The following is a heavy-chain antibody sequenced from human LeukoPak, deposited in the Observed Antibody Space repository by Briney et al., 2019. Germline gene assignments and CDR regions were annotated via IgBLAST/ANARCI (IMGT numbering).Heavy chain of an antibody. J-gene: IGHJ4*02. CDR1: GFTFSRYE. CDR2: IRYDGSNK. Sequence: GSLILSWSASGFTFSRYEMDWVRQAPGKGLEWVAFIRYDGSNKYYADSGKGRFTISRDNSKNTPYLQMNSLRAEDTAVYYCAKDLVRWGQGTLVTVSS. V-gene: IGHV3-30*02. D-gene: IGHD3-10*01. CDR3: AKDLVR.